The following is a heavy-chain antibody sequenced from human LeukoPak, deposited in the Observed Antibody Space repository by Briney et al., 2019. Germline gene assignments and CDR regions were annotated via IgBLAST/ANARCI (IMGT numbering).Heavy chain of an antibody. D-gene: IGHD3-10*02. CDR2: ISGTSGNT. Sequence: ASVKVSCKASGYTFNAHGVTWVRQAPGQGLEWMGWISGTSGNTDYAEKFQGRVTLTTDTSTSTAYMELRSLTSDDTGVYYCARSQCSGSTSCYWFFYFDPWGQGTLVTISS. CDR3: ARSQCSGSTSCYWFFYFDP. CDR1: GYTFNAHG. V-gene: IGHV1-18*04. J-gene: IGHJ4*02.